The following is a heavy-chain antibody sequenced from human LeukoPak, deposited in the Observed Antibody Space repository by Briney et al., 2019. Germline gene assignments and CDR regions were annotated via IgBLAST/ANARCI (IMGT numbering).Heavy chain of an antibody. J-gene: IGHJ4*02. D-gene: IGHD6-19*01. CDR3: AKEGQWLGSGFDY. V-gene: IGHV3-9*01. CDR2: ISWNSGSI. Sequence: PGRSLRLSCAGSGFTFDDYAMHWVRQAPGKGLEWVSGISWNSGSIGYADSVKGRFTISRDNAKNSLYLQMNSLRVEDTALYYCAKEGQWLGSGFDYWGQGTLVTVSS. CDR1: GFTFDDYA.